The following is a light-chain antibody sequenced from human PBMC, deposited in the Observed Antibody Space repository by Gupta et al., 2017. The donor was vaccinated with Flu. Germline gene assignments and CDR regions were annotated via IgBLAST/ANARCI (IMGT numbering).Light chain of an antibody. V-gene: IGKV1-39*01. Sequence: DIQMTQSPSSLSASVGNRVTITCRASQSIYRLLNWYQQKPGKAPKLLILHASNLQSGVPSRFSGSGFGADFTLTISSLQPEDFATYYCQQSYSTPITFGQGTRLEIK. CDR3: QQSYSTPIT. CDR1: QSIYRL. J-gene: IGKJ5*01. CDR2: HAS.